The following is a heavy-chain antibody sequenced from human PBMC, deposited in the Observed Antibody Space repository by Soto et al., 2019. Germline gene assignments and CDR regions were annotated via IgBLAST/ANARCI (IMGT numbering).Heavy chain of an antibody. Sequence: TLSLTCTVSGGSISNYYWSWIRQPPGKGLQWIGYIFSSGSTNYNPSLKSRVTISVDTSKNQFSLNLSSVTAADTAVYYCARQRRDFDYWGQGPLVTVSS. V-gene: IGHV4-59*08. CDR3: ARQRRDFDY. J-gene: IGHJ4*02. CDR1: GGSISNYY. CDR2: IFSSGST.